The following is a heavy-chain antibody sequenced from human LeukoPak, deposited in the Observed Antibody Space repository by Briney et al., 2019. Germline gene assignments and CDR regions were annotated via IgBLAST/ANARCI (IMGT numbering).Heavy chain of an antibody. Sequence: GRSLRLSCAASGFTFSSYGMHWVRQAPGKGLEWVAVISYDGSNKYYADSVEGRFTISRDNSKNTLYLQMNSLRAEDTAVYYRAKDASSSRFFDYWGQGTLVTVSS. CDR3: AKDASSSRFFDY. D-gene: IGHD6-13*01. V-gene: IGHV3-30*18. CDR1: GFTFSSYG. CDR2: ISYDGSNK. J-gene: IGHJ4*02.